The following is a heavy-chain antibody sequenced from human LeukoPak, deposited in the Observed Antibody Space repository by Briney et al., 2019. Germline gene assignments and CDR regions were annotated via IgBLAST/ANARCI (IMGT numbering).Heavy chain of an antibody. CDR2: IYYSGST. Sequence: SETLSLTCTVSGGSISCSSYYWGWIRQPPGKGLEWIGSIYYSGSTYYNPSLKSRVTISVDTSKNQFSLKLSSVTAADTAVYYCAIPLDTAMVPFDYWGQGTLVTVSS. V-gene: IGHV4-39*01. D-gene: IGHD5-18*01. J-gene: IGHJ4*02. CDR3: AIPLDTAMVPFDY. CDR1: GGSISCSSYY.